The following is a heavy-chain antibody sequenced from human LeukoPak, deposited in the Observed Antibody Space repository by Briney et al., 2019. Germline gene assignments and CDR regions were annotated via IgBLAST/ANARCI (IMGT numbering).Heavy chain of an antibody. CDR1: GFTFNSYS. J-gene: IGHJ1*01. D-gene: IGHD2-15*01. CDR3: ASTFPYCGDGSCAL. V-gene: IGHV3-21*01. Sequence: GGSLRLSCAASGFTFNSYSMNWVRQAPGKGLEWVSSISSSSSSIYYADSVKGRFTISRDNAKNSLYLQMNSLRADDTAVYYCASTFPYCGDGSCALGGQGTLVIVSS. CDR2: ISSSSSSI.